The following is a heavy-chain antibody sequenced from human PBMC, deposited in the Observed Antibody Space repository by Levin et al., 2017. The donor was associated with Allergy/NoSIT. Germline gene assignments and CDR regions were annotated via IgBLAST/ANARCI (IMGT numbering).Heavy chain of an antibody. D-gene: IGHD3-10*01. CDR2: IIPMRAKP. CDR3: ARSLSGSSGFYYGLAV. J-gene: IGHJ6*02. V-gene: IGHV1-69*02. CDR1: GGTFSSYT. Sequence: PTASVKVSCKTSGGTFSSYTVTWVRQAPGQGLEWMGRIIPMRAKPNYAQKFQGRITISADISTSTVYMEIRSLRSEDTAVYFCARSLSGSSGFYYGLAVWGQGSTVTVSS.